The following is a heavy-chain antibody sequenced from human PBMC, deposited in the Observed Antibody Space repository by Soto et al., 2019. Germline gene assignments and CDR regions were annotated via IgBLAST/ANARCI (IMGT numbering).Heavy chain of an antibody. D-gene: IGHD1-26*01. CDR2: IYSGGST. Sequence: GGSLRLSCAASGITVSSNYMSWVRQAPGKGLECVSVIYSGGSTYYADSVKGRFTISRDNSKNTLSLQMNSLRAEDTAVYYCAKVGRTPNSYYYYGMDGWGQGTTVTVSS. V-gene: IGHV3-53*01. J-gene: IGHJ6*02. CDR3: AKVGRTPNSYYYYGMDG. CDR1: GITVSSNY.